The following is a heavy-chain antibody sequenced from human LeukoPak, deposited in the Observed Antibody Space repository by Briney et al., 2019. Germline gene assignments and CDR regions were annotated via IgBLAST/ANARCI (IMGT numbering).Heavy chain of an antibody. V-gene: IGHV4-59*01. J-gene: IGHJ4*02. Sequence: SETLSLTCTVSGGSISSYYWSWIRQPPGKGLEWIGYIYYGGSTNYNPSLKSRVTISVDTSKNQFSLKLSSVTAADTAVYYCARATVADYYFDYWGQGTLATVSS. CDR3: ARATVADYYFDY. D-gene: IGHD2-15*01. CDR1: GGSISSYY. CDR2: IYYGGST.